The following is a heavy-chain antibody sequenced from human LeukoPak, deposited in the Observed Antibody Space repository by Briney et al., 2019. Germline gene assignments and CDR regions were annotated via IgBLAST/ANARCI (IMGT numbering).Heavy chain of an antibody. CDR3: ARSYGSGSYYNNWFDP. V-gene: IGHV1-46*01. CDR1: GYTFTSYY. CDR2: INPSGGST. Sequence: ASVKVSCKASGYTFTSYYMHWVRQAPGQGLECMGIINPSGGSTSYAQKFQGRVTMTRDTSTSTVYMELSSLRSEDTAVYYCARSYGSGSYYNNWFDPWGQGTLVTVSS. J-gene: IGHJ5*02. D-gene: IGHD3-10*01.